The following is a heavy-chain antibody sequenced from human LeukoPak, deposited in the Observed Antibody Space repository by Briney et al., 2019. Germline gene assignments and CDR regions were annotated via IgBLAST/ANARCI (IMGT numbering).Heavy chain of an antibody. CDR2: IYYSGST. J-gene: IGHJ5*02. CDR3: VRFIPSSGIDP. CDR1: GGSISSSSYY. Sequence: SETLSLTCTVSGGSISSSSYYWGWIRQPPGKGLEWIGSIYYSGSTYYNPSLKSRVTISVDTSKNQFSLKLSSVTAADTAVYYRVRFIPSSGIDPWGQGTLVTVSS. V-gene: IGHV4-39*01. D-gene: IGHD3-10*02.